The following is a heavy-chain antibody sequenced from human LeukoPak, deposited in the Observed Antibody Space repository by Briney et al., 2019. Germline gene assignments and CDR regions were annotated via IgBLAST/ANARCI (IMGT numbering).Heavy chain of an antibody. Sequence: GGPLRLSCAASGFSFRSYWMHWVRQAPGKGLVWVSRINSDGSTTIYADSVKGRFTISRDNAKNTLYLQMNSLRVEDTAVYYCARDLHVGDTDHYYYNGMDVWGQGTTVTVSS. CDR3: ARDLHVGDTDHYYYNGMDV. CDR2: INSDGSTT. D-gene: IGHD3-16*01. J-gene: IGHJ6*02. CDR1: GFSFRSYW. V-gene: IGHV3-74*01.